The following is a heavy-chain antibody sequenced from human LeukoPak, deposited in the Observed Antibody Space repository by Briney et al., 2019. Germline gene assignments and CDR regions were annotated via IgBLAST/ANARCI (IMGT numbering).Heavy chain of an antibody. Sequence: KPSETLSLTCTVSGGSISSYYWSWIRQPAGKGVEWIGRIYTSGSTNYNPSLKSRVTMSVDTSKNQFSLKLSSVTAADTAVYYCARDFRSPLGIGDPNWFAPWGQGTLVTVSS. J-gene: IGHJ5*02. CDR3: ARDFRSPLGIGDPNWFAP. CDR2: IYTSGST. V-gene: IGHV4-4*07. CDR1: GGSISSYY. D-gene: IGHD7-27*01.